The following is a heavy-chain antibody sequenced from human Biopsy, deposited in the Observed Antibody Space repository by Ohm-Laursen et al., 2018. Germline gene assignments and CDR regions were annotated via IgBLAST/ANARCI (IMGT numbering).Heavy chain of an antibody. J-gene: IGHJ5*02. Sequence: TLSLTCSASGDSISTSTTYYWAWLRQPPGKGLEWIGSIYNSETTFYNPSLKSRVAISVDTSTNQFSLKVSSVTAADTALYYCARHPTGFWFDPWGHGTLVIVSS. CDR1: GDSISTSTTYY. CDR2: IYNSETT. CDR3: ARHPTGFWFDP. V-gene: IGHV4-39*01.